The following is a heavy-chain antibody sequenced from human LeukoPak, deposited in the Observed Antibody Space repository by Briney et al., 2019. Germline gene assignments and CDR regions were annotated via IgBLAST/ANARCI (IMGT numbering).Heavy chain of an antibody. CDR1: GGSISSYY. CDR2: IYTSGST. CDR3: AREGHPNYYDSSGYPDPFDY. D-gene: IGHD3-22*01. J-gene: IGHJ4*02. V-gene: IGHV4-4*07. Sequence: PSETLSLTCTVSGGSISSYYWSWIRQPAGKGLEWIGRIYTSGSTNYTPSLKSRVTMSVDTSKNQFSLKLSSVTAADTAVYYCAREGHPNYYDSSGYPDPFDYWGQGTLVTVSS.